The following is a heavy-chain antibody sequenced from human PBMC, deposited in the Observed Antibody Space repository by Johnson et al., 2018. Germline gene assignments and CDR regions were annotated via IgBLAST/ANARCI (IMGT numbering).Heavy chain of an antibody. CDR2: IYSGGST. CDR1: GFTFSSYG. Sequence: QVQLVQSGGGLVKPGGSLRLSCAASGFTFSSYGMHWVRQAPGKGLVWVSVIYSGGSTYYADSVKGRFTISRDNSKNTLYLQMNSLRAEDTAVYYCAGWSLAAFDIWGQGTMVTVSS. V-gene: IGHV3-NL1*01. J-gene: IGHJ3*02. D-gene: IGHD2-15*01. CDR3: AGWSLAAFDI.